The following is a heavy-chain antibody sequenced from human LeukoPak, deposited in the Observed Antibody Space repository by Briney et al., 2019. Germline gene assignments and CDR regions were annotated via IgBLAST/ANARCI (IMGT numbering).Heavy chain of an antibody. CDR2: IYYSGST. J-gene: IGHJ4*02. V-gene: IGHV4-59*01. CDR1: GGSISSYY. Sequence: PSETLSLTCTVSGGSISSYYWSWIRQPPGKGLEWIGYIYYSGSTNYNPSLKSRVTISVDTSKNQFSLKLSSVTAADTAVYYCARVLRAGYSYGGLDYWGQGTLVTVSS. CDR3: ARVLRAGYSYGGLDY. D-gene: IGHD5-18*01.